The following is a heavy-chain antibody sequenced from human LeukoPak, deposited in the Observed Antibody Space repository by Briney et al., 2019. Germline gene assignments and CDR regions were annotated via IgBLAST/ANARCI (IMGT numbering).Heavy chain of an antibody. CDR1: GGSISSSSYY. D-gene: IGHD3-9*01. V-gene: IGHV4-39*01. Sequence: SETLSLTCTVSGGSISSSSYYWGWIRQPPGKGLEWIGSIYYSGATYHNPSLKSRITISVDTSTNQFSLKLSSVTAADTAVYYCARLLKYFDSDSWGQGTLVTVSS. J-gene: IGHJ4*02. CDR2: IYYSGAT. CDR3: ARLLKYFDSDS.